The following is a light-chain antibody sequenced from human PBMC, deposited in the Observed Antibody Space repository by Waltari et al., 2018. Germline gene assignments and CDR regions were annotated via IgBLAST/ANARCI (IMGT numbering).Light chain of an antibody. J-gene: IGKJ1*01. CDR2: GAS. V-gene: IGKV3-20*01. CDR3: QHYVSLPLT. Sequence: EIVLTQSPGTLSLSRGERATLSCRASQSVSRPFAWYQQNPGQPPRLLIYGASNKATGIPDRFSGGASATDFSLIISRLEPEDFAVYYCQHYVSLPLTFGQGTKVEIK. CDR1: QSVSRPF.